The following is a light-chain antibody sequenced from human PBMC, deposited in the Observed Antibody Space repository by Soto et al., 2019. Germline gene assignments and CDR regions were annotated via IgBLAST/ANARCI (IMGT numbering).Light chain of an antibody. J-gene: IGLJ1*01. CDR2: EVS. V-gene: IGLV2-14*03. CDR3: SSYTSSSTRV. CDR1: SSDVGAYDY. Sequence: QSALTQPASVSGSPGQSITISCTGTSSDVGAYDYVSWYQQHPDKAPKLMIYEVSNRPSGVSNRFSGSKSVNTATLTISGLQADDEADYYCSSYTSSSTRVFRTGTKLTVL.